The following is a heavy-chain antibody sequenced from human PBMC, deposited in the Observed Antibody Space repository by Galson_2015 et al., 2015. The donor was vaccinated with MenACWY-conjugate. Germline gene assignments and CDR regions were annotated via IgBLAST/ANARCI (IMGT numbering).Heavy chain of an antibody. D-gene: IGHD1-7*01. J-gene: IGHJ6*02. CDR2: IDWDDDK. CDR3: AGTATGTTGDAMDV. V-gene: IGHV2-70*17. CDR1: GFSLSSSRMC. Sequence: PALVKPTQTLTLTCTFSGFSLSSSRMCVNWIRQPPGKALEWLARIDWDDDKFYSTSLKTRLAISKDTSKNQVVLTMTTMDPVDKATYVGAGTATGTTGDAMDVWGQGTTATASS.